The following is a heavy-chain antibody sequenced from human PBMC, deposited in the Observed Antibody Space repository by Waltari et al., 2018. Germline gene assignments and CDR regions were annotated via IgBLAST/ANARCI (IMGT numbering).Heavy chain of an antibody. Sequence: QLQLQESGPGLVKPSETLSLTCTVSGGSISSSSYYWGWIRQPPGKGLEWIGSIYYSGSTYYNPSLKSRVTISVDTSKNQFSLKLSSVTAADTAVYYCARGRKGYSSSWYAINWFDPWGQGTLVTVSS. CDR1: GGSISSSSYY. V-gene: IGHV4-39*07. J-gene: IGHJ5*02. CDR2: IYYSGST. CDR3: ARGRKGYSSSWYAINWFDP. D-gene: IGHD6-13*01.